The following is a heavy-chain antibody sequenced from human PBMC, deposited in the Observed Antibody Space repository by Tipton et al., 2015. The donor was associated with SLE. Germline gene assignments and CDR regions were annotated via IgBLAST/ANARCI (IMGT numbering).Heavy chain of an antibody. CDR2: INHSGST. Sequence: TLSLTCTVSSGSFTSGNWWSWVRQSPERGLEWIGEINHSGSTNYNPSLKSRVTISVDTSKNQFSLKLSSVTAADTAVYYCANWGPIVYYYYYMDVWGKGTTVTVSS. V-gene: IGHV4-4*02. CDR3: ANWGPIVYYYYYMDV. J-gene: IGHJ6*03. CDR1: SGSFTSGNW. D-gene: IGHD3-16*01.